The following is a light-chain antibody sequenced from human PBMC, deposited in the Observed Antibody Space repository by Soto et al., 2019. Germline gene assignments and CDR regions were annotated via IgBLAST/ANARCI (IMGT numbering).Light chain of an antibody. CDR2: DAS. J-gene: IGKJ5*01. Sequence: DIQMTQSPSTLSASVGDSVTITCRASQSISSWLAWYQQKPGKAPKLLIYDASSLESGVPSRFSGSGSGTEFTLTISSLQPDDFATYYCQQYKSYPITFGQGTRLE. CDR1: QSISSW. CDR3: QQYKSYPIT. V-gene: IGKV1-5*01.